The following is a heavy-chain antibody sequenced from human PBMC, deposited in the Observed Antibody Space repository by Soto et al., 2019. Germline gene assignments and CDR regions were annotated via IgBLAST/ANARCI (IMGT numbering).Heavy chain of an antibody. Sequence: SETLSLTCTVSGGSISSGDYFWSWIRQSPGKGLEWIGYISSIGGTYYNPSLKSRVSVSRDTSKNQFSLKLSSVTTTDTAVYYCARGLVIRPYYYHGMDVWGQGTTVT. CDR1: GGSISSGDYF. J-gene: IGHJ6*02. CDR2: ISSIGGT. V-gene: IGHV4-30-4*01. CDR3: ARGLVIRPYYYHGMDV. D-gene: IGHD3-9*01.